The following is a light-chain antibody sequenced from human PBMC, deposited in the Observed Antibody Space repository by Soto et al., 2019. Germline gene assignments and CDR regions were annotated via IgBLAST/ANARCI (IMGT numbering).Light chain of an antibody. CDR3: QKYNSAPPT. V-gene: IGKV1-27*01. CDR2: AAS. Sequence: DIQMTQSPSSLSASVGDRVTITCRASQGIVNYLAWYQQKPGKVPKLLIYAASTLQSGVPSRFSGSGSGTDFTLTISSLQPEDVATYFCQKYNSAPPTFCGGTKVEIK. J-gene: IGKJ4*01. CDR1: QGIVNY.